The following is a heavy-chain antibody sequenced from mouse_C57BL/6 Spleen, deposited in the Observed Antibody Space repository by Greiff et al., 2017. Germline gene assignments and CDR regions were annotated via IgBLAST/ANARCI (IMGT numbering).Heavy chain of an antibody. V-gene: IGHV1-59*01. J-gene: IGHJ1*03. Sequence: QVQLQQPGAELVRPGTSVKLSCKASGYTFTSYWMHWVKQRPGQGLEWIGEIYPADSYTNYNEKFKGKATLTVDTSSSTAYMQLSSLTSEDSAGYYCASYGRYMEVWGTGTTVTVSS. D-gene: IGHD1-1*01. CDR2: IYPADSYT. CDR3: ASYGRYMEV. CDR1: GYTFTSYW.